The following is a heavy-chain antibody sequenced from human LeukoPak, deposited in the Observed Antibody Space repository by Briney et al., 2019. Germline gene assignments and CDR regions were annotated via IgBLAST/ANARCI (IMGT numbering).Heavy chain of an antibody. CDR1: GCTLSSYA. CDR2: ISGRGDST. J-gene: IGHJ4*02. D-gene: IGHD2-15*01. Sequence: GGSLRLSCVASGCTLSSYAMSWVLQAPGKGLEWVSGISGRGDSTYYADSVEGRFTISRDNSRKTLYLHMDSLRAEDTAVYYCARDIVVVVAAHFDYWGQGTLVTVSS. CDR3: ARDIVVVVAAHFDY. V-gene: IGHV3-23*01.